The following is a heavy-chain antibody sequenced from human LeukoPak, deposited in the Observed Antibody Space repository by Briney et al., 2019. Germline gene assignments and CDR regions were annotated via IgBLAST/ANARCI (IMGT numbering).Heavy chain of an antibody. J-gene: IGHJ4*02. CDR1: GFTFSSYG. CDR2: ISYDGSNK. Sequence: GGSLRLSCAASGFTFSSYGMHWVRQAPGKGLEWVAVISYDGSNKYYADSVKGRFTISRDNSKNTLYLQMNSLRAEDTAVYYCAKDPQQLPMSSSWFKYWGQGTLVTVSS. D-gene: IGHD6-13*01. V-gene: IGHV3-30*18. CDR3: AKDPQQLPMSSSWFKY.